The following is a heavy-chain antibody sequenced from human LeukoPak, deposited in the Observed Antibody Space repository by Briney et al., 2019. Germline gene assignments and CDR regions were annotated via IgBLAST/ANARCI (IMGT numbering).Heavy chain of an antibody. J-gene: IGHJ4*02. D-gene: IGHD3-9*01. Sequence: GGSLRLSCAASGFTFSNAWMSWVRQAPGKGLEWVGRIKSKTDGGTTDYAAPVKGRFTISRDDSKNTLDLQMNSLKTGDTAVYCCTTDLVRDFLTCYYPFDYWGQGTLVNVPS. CDR3: TTDLVRDFLTCYYPFDY. V-gene: IGHV3-15*01. CDR1: GFTFSNAW. CDR2: IKSKTDGGTT.